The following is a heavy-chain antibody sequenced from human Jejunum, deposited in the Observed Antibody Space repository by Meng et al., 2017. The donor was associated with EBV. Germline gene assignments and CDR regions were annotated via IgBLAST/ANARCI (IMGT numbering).Heavy chain of an antibody. CDR3: ARVYDSSGYWYFDF. CDR2: ISTYRGDT. Sequence: QAQLVQSGAEVQKPGXSVKVSXEASGYSFADYHINWVRQVPGQGLEWMGWISTYRGDTNYAQKFQGRVTMTTDTSTTTAYMELRSLRSDDTAVYYCARVYDSSGYWYFDFWGRGTLVTVSS. CDR1: GYSFADYH. D-gene: IGHD3-22*01. V-gene: IGHV1-18*01. J-gene: IGHJ2*01.